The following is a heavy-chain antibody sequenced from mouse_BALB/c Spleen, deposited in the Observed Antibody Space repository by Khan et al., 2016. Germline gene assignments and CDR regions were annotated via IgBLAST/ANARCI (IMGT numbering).Heavy chain of an antibody. D-gene: IGHD3-1*01. CDR2: INPSTGYT. J-gene: IGHJ4*01. Sequence: QVRLQQSGAELAKPGASVKMSCKASGYTFTSYWMHWVKQRPGQGLEWIRYINPSTGYTEYNQKFKDKATLTADKSSSTAYMQLSSLTSEDSAVYYCARRSSGYAMDYWGQGTSVTVSS. V-gene: IGHV1-7*01. CDR3: ARRSSGYAMDY. CDR1: GYTFTSYW.